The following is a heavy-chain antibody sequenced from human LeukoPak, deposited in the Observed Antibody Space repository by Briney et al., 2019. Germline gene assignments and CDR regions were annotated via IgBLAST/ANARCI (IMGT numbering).Heavy chain of an antibody. CDR3: AKDGYAALEHLGWFDP. D-gene: IGHD1/OR15-1a*01. V-gene: IGHV1-18*01. CDR2: ISAYNGNT. J-gene: IGHJ5*02. Sequence: GASVKVSCKASGYTFTSYGISWVRQAPGQGLEWMGWISAYNGNTNYAQKLQGRVTMTTDTSTSTAYMELRSLRSDDTALYYCAKDGYAALEHLGWFDPWGQGTLVTVSS. CDR1: GYTFTSYG.